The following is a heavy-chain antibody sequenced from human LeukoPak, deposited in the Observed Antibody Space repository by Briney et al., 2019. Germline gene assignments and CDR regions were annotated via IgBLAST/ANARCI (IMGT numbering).Heavy chain of an antibody. CDR2: ISSSSSYI. Sequence: PGRSLRLSCAASGFTFSSYSMNWVRQAPGKGLEWVSSISSSSSYIYYADSVKGRFTISRDNAKNSLYLQMNSLRAEDTAVYYCARSMYYYGSGSEGHWFDPWGQGTLATVSS. V-gene: IGHV3-21*01. CDR1: GFTFSSYS. J-gene: IGHJ5*02. D-gene: IGHD3-10*01. CDR3: ARSMYYYGSGSEGHWFDP.